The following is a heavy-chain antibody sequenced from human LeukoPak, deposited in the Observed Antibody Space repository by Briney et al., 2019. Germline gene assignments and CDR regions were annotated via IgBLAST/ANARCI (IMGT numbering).Heavy chain of an antibody. CDR2: IRPGASDP. D-gene: IGHD4/OR15-4a*01. CDR1: GYSFTSYW. Sequence: GESLKISCKGSGYSFTSYWIGWVRQMPGKGLEWMGLIRPGASDPRYSPSFQGRVTISADKSISTAYLQWSSLRASDTAIYYCAREGADTYDYAHGGFDIWGQGTMVTVSS. V-gene: IGHV5-51*01. CDR3: AREGADTYDYAHGGFDI. J-gene: IGHJ3*02.